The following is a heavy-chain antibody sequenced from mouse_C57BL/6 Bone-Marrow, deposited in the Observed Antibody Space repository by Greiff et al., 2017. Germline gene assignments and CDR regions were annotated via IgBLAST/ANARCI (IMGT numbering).Heavy chain of an antibody. V-gene: IGHV1-81*01. CDR1: GYTFTSYG. Sequence: VKLQESGAELARPGASVKLSCKASGYTFTSYGISWVKQRTGQGLEWIGEIYPRSGNTYYNEKFKGKATLTADKSSSTAYMELRRLTSEDSAVYFCARLRRHLFDYWGQHTTLTVST. D-gene: IGHD2-12*01. CDR2: IYPRSGNT. CDR3: ARLRRHLFDY. J-gene: IGHJ2*01.